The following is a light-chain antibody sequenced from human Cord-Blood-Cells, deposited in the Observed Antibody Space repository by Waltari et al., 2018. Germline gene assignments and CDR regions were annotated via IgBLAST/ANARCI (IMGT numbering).Light chain of an antibody. CDR3: QQYDNLPMYT. CDR2: DAS. V-gene: IGKV1-33*01. CDR1: QDINNY. J-gene: IGKJ2*01. Sequence: DIQMTQSPSSLSASVGDRVTITCQARQDINNYLNWYQQKPGKAPKLLIYDASNLETGVRSRFSGSESGTDFTVTINSLQPEDIATYYCQQYDNLPMYTFGQGTKLEIK.